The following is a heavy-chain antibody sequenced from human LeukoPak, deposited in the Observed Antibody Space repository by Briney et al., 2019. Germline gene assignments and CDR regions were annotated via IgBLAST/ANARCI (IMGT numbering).Heavy chain of an antibody. CDR2: ISGSGGST. CDR3: AKGANYYGSGTILGY. CDR1: GFTFSSYA. D-gene: IGHD3-10*01. V-gene: IGHV3-23*01. J-gene: IGHJ4*02. Sequence: GGSLRLSCAASGFTFSSYAMSWVRQAPGKGLEWVSAISGSGGSTYYADSVKGRFTISRDNSKDTLYLQMNSLRAEDTALYYCAKGANYYGSGTILGYWGQGTLVTVSS.